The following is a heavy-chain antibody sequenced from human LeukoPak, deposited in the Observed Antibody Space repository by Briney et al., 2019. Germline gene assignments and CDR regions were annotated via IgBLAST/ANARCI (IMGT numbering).Heavy chain of an antibody. CDR1: GGTFSSYA. Sequence: SVTVSFKASGGTFSSYAISWVRQAPGQGLEWMGGIIPIFGTANYAQKFQGRVTITADESTSTAYMELSSLRSEDTAVYYCARDLSYGGNPRFDYWGQGTLVTVSS. V-gene: IGHV1-69*01. D-gene: IGHD4-23*01. CDR3: ARDLSYGGNPRFDY. J-gene: IGHJ4*02. CDR2: IIPIFGTA.